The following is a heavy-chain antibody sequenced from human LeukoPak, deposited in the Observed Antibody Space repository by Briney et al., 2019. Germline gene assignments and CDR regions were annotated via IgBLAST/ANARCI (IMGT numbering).Heavy chain of an antibody. Sequence: SETLSLTCTVSGGSISSGSYYWSWIRQPAGKGLEWIGRIYTSGSTNYNPSLKRRVTISVDTSKNQFSLKLSSVTAADTAVYYCARGGIAVLFDLWGRGTLVTVCS. D-gene: IGHD6-19*01. CDR2: IYTSGST. J-gene: IGHJ2*01. CDR3: ARGGIAVLFDL. CDR1: GGSISSGSYY. V-gene: IGHV4-61*02.